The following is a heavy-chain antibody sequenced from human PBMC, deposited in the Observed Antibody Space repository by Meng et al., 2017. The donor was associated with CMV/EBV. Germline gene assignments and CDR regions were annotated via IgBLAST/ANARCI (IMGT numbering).Heavy chain of an antibody. CDR3: ASCSTSCYIGWYFDL. Sequence: SVKVSCKASGGTFSSYAISWVRQAPGQGLEWMGGIIPIFGTANYAQKFQGGVTITTDESTSTAYMELSSLRSEDTAVYYCASCSTSCYIGWYFDLWGRGTLVTVSS. D-gene: IGHD2-2*02. J-gene: IGHJ2*01. CDR2: IIPIFGTA. CDR1: GGTFSSYA. V-gene: IGHV1-69*05.